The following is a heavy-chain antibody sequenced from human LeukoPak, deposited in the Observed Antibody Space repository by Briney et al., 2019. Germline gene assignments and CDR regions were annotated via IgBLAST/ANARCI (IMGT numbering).Heavy chain of an antibody. Sequence: PGGSLRLSCAASGFTFSSYAMHWVRQAPGKGLEWVGFIRSKAYGGTTEYAASVKGRFTISRDDSKSIAYLQMNSLKTEDTAVYYCTRGPSHSSGWNYPFDYWGQGTLVTVSS. J-gene: IGHJ4*02. D-gene: IGHD6-19*01. CDR1: GFTFSSYA. CDR3: TRGPSHSSGWNYPFDY. CDR2: IRSKAYGGTT. V-gene: IGHV3-49*04.